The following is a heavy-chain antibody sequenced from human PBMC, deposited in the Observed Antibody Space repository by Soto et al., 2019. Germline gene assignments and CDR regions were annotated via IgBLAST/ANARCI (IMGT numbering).Heavy chain of an antibody. J-gene: IGHJ4*02. D-gene: IGHD4-4*01. CDR3: ARIKDYSPDY. Sequence: QVTLKESGPVVVKPTETLTLTCTVSGFSLSNARMGVSWIHQPPGKALEWLAHIFSNDERSYSTSLKSRLTISKDTSKSQVVLSMINMDPVDTATYYCARIKDYSPDYWGQGTLVTVSS. CDR1: GFSLSNARMG. V-gene: IGHV2-26*01. CDR2: IFSNDER.